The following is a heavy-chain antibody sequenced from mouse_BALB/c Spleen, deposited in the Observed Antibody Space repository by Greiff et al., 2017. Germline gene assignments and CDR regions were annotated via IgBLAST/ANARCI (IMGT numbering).Heavy chain of an antibody. D-gene: IGHD2-1*01. CDR2: ISSGGSYT. CDR3: TRECYYGNSLDY. Sequence: EVQVVESGGGLVKPGGSLKLSCAASGFTFSSYTMSWVRQTPEKRLEWVATISSGGSYTYYPDSVKGRFTISRDNAKNTLYLQMSSLKSEDTAMYYCTRECYYGNSLDYWGQGTTLTVSS. CDR1: GFTFSSYT. V-gene: IGHV5-6-4*01. J-gene: IGHJ2*01.